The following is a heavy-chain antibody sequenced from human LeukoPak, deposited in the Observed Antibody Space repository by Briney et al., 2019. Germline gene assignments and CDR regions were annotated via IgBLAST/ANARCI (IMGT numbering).Heavy chain of an antibody. D-gene: IGHD3-22*01. V-gene: IGHV4-34*01. CDR3: ARGRIAKIVVVHSFSYGMDV. CDR1: GGSFTDYF. Sequence: PSETLSLTRTVFGGSFTDYFWTWIRHSPGKGLEWIGEINDYTGDSKYNPSLNSRVSISLEKSKNQLSLELRSVTAADMAVYYCARGRIAKIVVVHSFSYGMDVWGQGTTVTVSS. J-gene: IGHJ6*02. CDR2: INDYTGDS.